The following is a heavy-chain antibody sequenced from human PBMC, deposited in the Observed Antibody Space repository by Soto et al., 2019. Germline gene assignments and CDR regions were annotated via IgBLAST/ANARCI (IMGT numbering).Heavy chain of an antibody. CDR2: IYYSGST. D-gene: IGHD3-10*01. V-gene: IGHV4-59*01. J-gene: IGHJ6*03. CDR3: ARDQNGVRGSGSYYNDYYYYYMDV. CDR1: GGSISSYY. Sequence: SETLSLTCTVSGGSISSYYWSWIRQPPGKGLEWIGYIYYSGSTNYNPSLKSRVTISVDTSKNQFSLKLSSVTAADTAVYYCARDQNGVRGSGSYYNDYYYYYMDVWGKGTTVTVSS.